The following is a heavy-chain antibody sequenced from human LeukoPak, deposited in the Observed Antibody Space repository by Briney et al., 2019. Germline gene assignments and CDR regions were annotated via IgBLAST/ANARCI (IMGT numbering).Heavy chain of an antibody. Sequence: TGGSLRLSCAASGFTFSSYSMNWVRQAPGKGLEWVSSISSSSSYIYYADSVKGRFTISRDNAKNSLYLQMNSLRAEDTAVYYCARDRHGGNSDLDYWGQGTLVTVSS. CDR3: ARDRHGGNSDLDY. V-gene: IGHV3-21*01. CDR2: ISSSSSYI. CDR1: GFTFSSYS. J-gene: IGHJ4*02. D-gene: IGHD4-23*01.